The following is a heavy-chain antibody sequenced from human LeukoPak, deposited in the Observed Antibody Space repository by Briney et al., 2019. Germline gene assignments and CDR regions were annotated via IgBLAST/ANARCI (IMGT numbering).Heavy chain of an antibody. D-gene: IGHD1-26*01. J-gene: IGHJ4*02. CDR2: IYYSGST. Sequence: SETLSLTCTVSGGSISSYYWSWIRQPPGKGLEWIGYIYYSGSTNYNPSLKSRVTISLDTSKNQFSLKLSSVTAADTAVYYCASVLVGATTVDYWGQGTLVTVSS. CDR3: ASVLVGATTVDY. CDR1: GGSISSYY. V-gene: IGHV4-59*01.